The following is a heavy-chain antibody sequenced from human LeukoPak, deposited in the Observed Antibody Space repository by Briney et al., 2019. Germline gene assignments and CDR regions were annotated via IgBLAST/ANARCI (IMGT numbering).Heavy chain of an antibody. CDR1: GYTFTSYD. Sequence: ASVKVSCKASGYTFTSYDINWLRQATGQGLEWMGWMNPNSGNTGYAQKLQGRVTMTRNTSISTAYMELSGLRSEDTAVYYCARGRSLYVDTAMVSVNWGQGTLVTVSS. D-gene: IGHD5-18*01. CDR2: MNPNSGNT. J-gene: IGHJ4*02. CDR3: ARGRSLYVDTAMVSVN. V-gene: IGHV1-8*01.